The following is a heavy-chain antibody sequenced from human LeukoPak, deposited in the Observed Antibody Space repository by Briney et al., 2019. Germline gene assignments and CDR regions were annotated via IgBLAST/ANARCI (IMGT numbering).Heavy chain of an antibody. CDR3: ARRVDSSPLFDY. V-gene: IGHV5-10-1*01. CDR2: IDPSDSYN. CDR1: GYSFTSYW. J-gene: IGHJ4*02. Sequence: GASLKISCKGSGYSFTSYWISWVRQMPGKVLEWMGRIDPSDSYNNSSPSFQGHVTISADKSISTAYLQWSSLKASDTAMYYCARRVDSSPLFDYWGQGTLVTVSS. D-gene: IGHD6-13*01.